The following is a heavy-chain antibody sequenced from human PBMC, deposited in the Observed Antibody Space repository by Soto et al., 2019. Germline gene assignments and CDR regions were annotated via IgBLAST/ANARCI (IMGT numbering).Heavy chain of an antibody. J-gene: IGHJ6*02. CDR1: GGSIRSGGYY. CDR2: IYYSGST. V-gene: IGHV4-31*03. CDR3: ARDFYSSSSGGVPYGMDV. Sequence: PSETLSLTCTVSGGSIRSGGYYWRWIRQHPGKGLEWIGYIYYSGSTYYNPSLKSRVTISVDTSKNQFSLKLSSVTAADTAVYYFARDFYSSSSGGVPYGMDVWGQGTTVTVS. D-gene: IGHD6-6*01.